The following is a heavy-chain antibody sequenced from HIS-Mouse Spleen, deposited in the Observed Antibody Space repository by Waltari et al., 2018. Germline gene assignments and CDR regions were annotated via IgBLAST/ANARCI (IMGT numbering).Heavy chain of an antibody. V-gene: IGHV3-74*01. J-gene: IGHJ3*02. CDR1: GFTFSSYW. D-gene: IGHD1-1*01. CDR2: INSEGSST. Sequence: EVQLVESGGGLVQPGGSLRLSCAASGFTFSSYWMHWVRRAPGKGPVGVSRINSEGSSTSYADSVKGRFTTSRDNAKNTLYLQMNSLRAEDTAVYYCARDLELDAFDIWSQGTMVTVSS. CDR3: ARDLELDAFDI.